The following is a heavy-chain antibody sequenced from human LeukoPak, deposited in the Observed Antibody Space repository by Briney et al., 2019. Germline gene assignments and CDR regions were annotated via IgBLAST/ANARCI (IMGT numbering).Heavy chain of an antibody. J-gene: IGHJ4*02. CDR2: IYTSGIT. V-gene: IGHV4-61*02. CDR3: ARSPTKRVPEDY. CDR1: GGSINSGDYY. Sequence: SQTLSLTCTVSGGSINSGDYYWSWIRQPAGKPLEWIGRIYTSGITIYKSSLESRVTISVDMSKNQISLRLTSVTAADTAVYYCARSPTKRVPEDYWGQGTLVTVSS. D-gene: IGHD2-2*01.